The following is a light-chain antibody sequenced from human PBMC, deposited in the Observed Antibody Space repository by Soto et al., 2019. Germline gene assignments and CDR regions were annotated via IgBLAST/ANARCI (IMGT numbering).Light chain of an antibody. Sequence: QAVVTQEPSLTVSLGGTVTLTCSSSTGAVTNTHYANWFQQKPGQPPRSLIYSTSNKYSWTPARFSGSLFGGSAALTLSDVQPEDEADYYCQLYYGATRVFGGGTKLTVL. CDR3: QLYYGATRV. V-gene: IGLV7-43*01. J-gene: IGLJ3*02. CDR1: TGAVTNTHY. CDR2: STS.